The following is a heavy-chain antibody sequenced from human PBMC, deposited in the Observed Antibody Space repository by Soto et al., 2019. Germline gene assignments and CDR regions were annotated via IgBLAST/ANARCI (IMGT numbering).Heavy chain of an antibody. CDR3: ARVRILSRLFGSLQY. V-gene: IGHV5-51*01. Sequence: VESLKISCEDSGYTFTRYWTAWVRQIPWKGLEWMAIVYVYESDTKYSPSFEGQVTISDDKSLNSAYLQWTSLRASDTAMYYCARVRILSRLFGSLQYWGK. D-gene: IGHD3-3*01. CDR2: VYVYESDT. CDR1: GYTFTRYW. J-gene: IGHJ4*02.